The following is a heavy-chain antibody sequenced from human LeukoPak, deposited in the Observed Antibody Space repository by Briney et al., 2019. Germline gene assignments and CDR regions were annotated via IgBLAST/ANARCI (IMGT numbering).Heavy chain of an antibody. V-gene: IGHV3-49*03. J-gene: IGHJ1*01. CDR3: ARGGYQFEH. Sequence: GGSLRLSCTTSGFTFGNYAMSWFRQAPGKGLEWIGSIRDKRDGGTTEYAASVKGRFIISRDESKSIAYLQMDSLKTEDTAVYFCARGGYQFEHWGRGTLVTVSS. CDR1: GFTFGNYA. D-gene: IGHD3-16*02. CDR2: IRDKRDGGTT.